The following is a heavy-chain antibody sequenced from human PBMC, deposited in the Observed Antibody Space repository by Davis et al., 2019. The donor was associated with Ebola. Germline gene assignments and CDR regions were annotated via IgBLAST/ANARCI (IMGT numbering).Heavy chain of an antibody. Sequence: SETLSLTCTVSGGSISSSSYYWGWIRQPPGKGLEWIGSIYYRGSTYYNPSLKSRVTISVDTSKNQFSLKLSSVTAADTAVYYCARRPPITMIVVANDAFDIWGKGTMVTVSS. CDR2: IYYRGST. CDR1: GGSISSSSYY. J-gene: IGHJ3*02. D-gene: IGHD3-22*01. CDR3: ARRPPITMIVVANDAFDI. V-gene: IGHV4-39*01.